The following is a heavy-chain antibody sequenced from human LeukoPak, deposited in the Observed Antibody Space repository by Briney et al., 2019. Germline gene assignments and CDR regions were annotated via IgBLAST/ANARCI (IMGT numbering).Heavy chain of an antibody. J-gene: IGHJ6*03. V-gene: IGHV3-23*01. CDR1: GFTFSSYA. CDR2: ISGSGGST. D-gene: IGHD3-22*01. CDR3: AKGHNYYDSSGYYPYYYYYMDV. Sequence: GGSLRLSCAASGFTFSSYAMSWVRQAPGKGLEWVSAISGSGGSTYYADSVKGRFTISRDNSKNTLYLQMNSLRAEDTAVYYCAKGHNYYDSSGYYPYYYYYMDVWGKGTTVTVSS.